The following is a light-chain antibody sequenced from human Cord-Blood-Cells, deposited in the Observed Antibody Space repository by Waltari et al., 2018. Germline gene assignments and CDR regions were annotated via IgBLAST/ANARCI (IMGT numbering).Light chain of an antibody. CDR1: SRVVGSYHR. V-gene: IGLV2-23*01. CDR3: CSYAGSSTPVV. Sequence: QPALTQPASVSGFPGPSITISCTGISRVVGSYHRVSWYQQHPGKASKLMLYEGSKRPSGVSNRFSGSMSGNTASLTIAGLQAEDEADYYCCSYAGSSTPVVFGGGTKLTVL. J-gene: IGLJ2*01. CDR2: EGS.